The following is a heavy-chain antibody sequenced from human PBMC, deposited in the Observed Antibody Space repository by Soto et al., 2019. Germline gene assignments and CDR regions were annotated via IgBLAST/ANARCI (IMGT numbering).Heavy chain of an antibody. D-gene: IGHD3-10*01. J-gene: IGHJ4*02. Sequence: GGSLRLSCAASGFTFSSYAMHWVRQAPGKGLEWVAVISYDGSNKYYADSVKGRFTISRDNSKNKLYLQMNSLRAEDTAVYYCARDSEPHGSGSYPDYWGQGTLVTVSS. CDR1: GFTFSSYA. V-gene: IGHV3-30*04. CDR3: ARDSEPHGSGSYPDY. CDR2: ISYDGSNK.